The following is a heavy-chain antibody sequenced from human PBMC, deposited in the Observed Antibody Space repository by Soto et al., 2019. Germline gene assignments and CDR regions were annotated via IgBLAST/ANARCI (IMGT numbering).Heavy chain of an antibody. CDR3: ARAGLVRRRGGYYMDV. CDR1: GGSISSYY. CDR2: IYYSGST. V-gene: IGHV4-59*01. D-gene: IGHD3-10*01. J-gene: IGHJ6*03. Sequence: TLSLTCTVSGGSISSYYCSWIRQPPGKGLEWIGYIYYSGSTNYNPSLKSRVTISVDTSKNQFSLKLSSVTAADTAVYYCARAGLVRRRGGYYMDVWGKGTTVTVSS.